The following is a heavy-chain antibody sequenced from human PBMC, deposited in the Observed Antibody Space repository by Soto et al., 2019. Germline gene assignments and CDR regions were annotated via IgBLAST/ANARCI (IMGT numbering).Heavy chain of an antibody. J-gene: IGHJ4*02. CDR2: SIPIFGTA. Sequence: QVQLVQSGAEVKKPGSSVKVSCKASGGTFSSYAISWVRQAPGQGLEWMGGSIPIFGTANYAQKFQGRVTITADESTSTAYMELSSLRSEDTAVYYCARVTTYCTNGVCSPFDYWGQGTLVTVSS. CDR3: ARVTTYCTNGVCSPFDY. CDR1: GGTFSSYA. V-gene: IGHV1-69*01. D-gene: IGHD2-8*01.